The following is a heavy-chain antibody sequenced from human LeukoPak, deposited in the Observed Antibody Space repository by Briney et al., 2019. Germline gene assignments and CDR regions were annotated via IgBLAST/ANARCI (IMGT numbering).Heavy chain of an antibody. J-gene: IGHJ4*02. CDR3: ARDVGGAIDY. CDR2: IYYSGSN. V-gene: IGHV4-31*03. CDR1: GGSISSGGYY. D-gene: IGHD1-26*01. Sequence: SQTLSLTCTVSGGSISSGGYYWSWIRQHPGEGLEWIGYIYYSGSNYYNPSLKSRVTISVDTSKNQFSLKLSSVTAADTAVYYCARDVGGAIDYWGQGTLVTVSS.